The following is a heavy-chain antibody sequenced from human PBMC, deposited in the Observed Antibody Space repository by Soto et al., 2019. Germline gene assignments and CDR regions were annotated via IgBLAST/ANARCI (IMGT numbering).Heavy chain of an antibody. D-gene: IGHD2-21*01. CDR1: GDSINSGGSY. Sequence: QVQLQESGPGLVKPSETLSLTYTVSGDSINSGGSYWTWIRQHPGQGLEWIGFIDYRGSTFYNPSLKSRLAMSIDTSKSLFSLRLSSVTAADTAVYYCARGELWWAPWGQGTLVTVSS. J-gene: IGHJ5*02. CDR3: ARGELWWAP. CDR2: IDYRGST. V-gene: IGHV4-31*03.